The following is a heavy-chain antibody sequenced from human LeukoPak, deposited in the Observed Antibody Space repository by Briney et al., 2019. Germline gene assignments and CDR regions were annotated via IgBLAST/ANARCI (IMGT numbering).Heavy chain of an antibody. V-gene: IGHV3-23*01. J-gene: IGHJ4*02. D-gene: IGHD2/OR15-2a*01. CDR2: VGPSGART. CDR1: GFTFSHHG. CDR3: AKDDAYFQYAD. Sequence: GGTLRLSCAASGFTFSHHGMNWVRQAPGQGLEWVSGVGPSGARTYYADSVKGRFTVSRDNSKNMVFLQMNSLRAEDTAIYYCAKDDAYFQYADWGQGTLVTVSS.